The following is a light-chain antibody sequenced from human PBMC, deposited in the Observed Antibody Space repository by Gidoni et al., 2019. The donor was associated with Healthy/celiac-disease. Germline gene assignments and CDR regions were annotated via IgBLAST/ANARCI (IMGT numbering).Light chain of an antibody. V-gene: IGLV2-14*01. CDR2: EVS. J-gene: IGLJ2*01. CDR3: SSYTCSSTHVV. Sequence: QSALTQPASVSGSPGQSTTISCTGSSSDVGGYKHVSWYQQHPGEAPKLLIYEVSNRPSGVSNRFSGSTSGNTASLTISGLQAEDEADYYCSSYTCSSTHVVFGGGTTLTVL. CDR1: SSDVGGYKH.